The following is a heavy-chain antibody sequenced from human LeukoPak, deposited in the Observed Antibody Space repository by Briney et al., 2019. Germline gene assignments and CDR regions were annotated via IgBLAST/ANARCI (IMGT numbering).Heavy chain of an antibody. Sequence: GGSLRLSCAASGFTFSSYGMSWVRQAPGKGLEWVSAISGNGGDTFYADSVKGRFTISRDNAKNSLYLQMNSLRAEDTAVYYCARDEFGSPTGPFAFDIWGQGTMVTVSS. CDR1: GFTFSSYG. D-gene: IGHD1-26*01. V-gene: IGHV3-23*01. J-gene: IGHJ3*02. CDR2: ISGNGGDT. CDR3: ARDEFGSPTGPFAFDI.